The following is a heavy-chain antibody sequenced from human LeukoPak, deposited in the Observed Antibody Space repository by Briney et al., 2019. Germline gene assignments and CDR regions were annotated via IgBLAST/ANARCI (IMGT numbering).Heavy chain of an antibody. Sequence: SETLSLTCSVSGDSVSRSDSHWDWIRQPPGKGLEWIGTIYYSGRTYYSPSLKSRVTVSVDPSNNQFSLNLRSVTAADTAVYYCARRRYYDGSGYLEWGQGTLLSVSS. CDR1: GDSVSRSDSH. V-gene: IGHV4-39*01. J-gene: IGHJ1*01. CDR3: ARRRYYDGSGYLE. CDR2: IYYSGRT. D-gene: IGHD3-22*01.